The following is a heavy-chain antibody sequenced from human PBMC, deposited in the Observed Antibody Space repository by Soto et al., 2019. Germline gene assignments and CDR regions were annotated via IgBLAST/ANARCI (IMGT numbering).Heavy chain of an antibody. V-gene: IGHV3-23*01. CDR1: GFTFSSYS. J-gene: IGHJ3*01. CDR2: ISGSGGSP. CDR3: ARTLIATTVTFDAFDF. D-gene: IGHD4-17*01. Sequence: HPGGSLRLSCAASGFTFSSYSMNWVRQAPGKGLEWVSSISGSGGSPSYADSVQGRFTISRDNTLYLQMNSLRAEDTAVYYCARTLIATTVTFDAFDFWGQGTMVTVS.